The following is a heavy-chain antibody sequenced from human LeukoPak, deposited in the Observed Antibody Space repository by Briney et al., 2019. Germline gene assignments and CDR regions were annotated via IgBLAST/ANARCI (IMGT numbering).Heavy chain of an antibody. D-gene: IGHD3-22*01. J-gene: IGHJ6*03. V-gene: IGHV1-69*13. Sequence: SVKVSCKASGGTFSSYAISWVRQAPGQGLEWMGGIIPIFGTANYAQKFQGRVTITADESTSTAYMELSSLRSEDTAVYYCARAQYYYDSSGYYYSYYYYYMDVWGKGTTVTISS. CDR3: ARAQYYYDSSGYYYSYYYYYMDV. CDR2: IIPIFGTA. CDR1: GGTFSSYA.